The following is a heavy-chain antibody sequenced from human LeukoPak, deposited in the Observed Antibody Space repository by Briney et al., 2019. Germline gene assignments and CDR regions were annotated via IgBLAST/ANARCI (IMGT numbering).Heavy chain of an antibody. CDR2: ITPSGST. CDR1: GGSFSGYF. V-gene: IGHV4-34*01. CDR3: ASSFYYDSRGY. D-gene: IGHD3-22*01. J-gene: IGHJ4*02. Sequence: PSETLSLTCVVYGGSFSGYFWSWIRQPPGKGLEWIGEITPSGSTNYSPSLKSRVSISIDTSKKKLSLRLTSATAADSAVYYCASSFYYDSRGYWGQGTLVTVSS.